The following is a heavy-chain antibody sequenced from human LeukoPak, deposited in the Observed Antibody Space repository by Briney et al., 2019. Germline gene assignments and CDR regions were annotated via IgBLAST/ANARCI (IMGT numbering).Heavy chain of an antibody. V-gene: IGHV3-43*02. J-gene: IGHJ6*04. CDR3: AKDIGSGGPMDV. CDR2: IFGSVGRP. CDR1: RFTSGSHA. D-gene: IGHD3-10*01. Sequence: GGSLRLSCELSRFTSGSHAMYCVRHAPGKGLEWVAGIFGSVGRPLYADSVKGRFTISRDNSKNSLYRQMNSLRTEDTALYYCAKDIGSGGPMDVWGKGTTVTVSS.